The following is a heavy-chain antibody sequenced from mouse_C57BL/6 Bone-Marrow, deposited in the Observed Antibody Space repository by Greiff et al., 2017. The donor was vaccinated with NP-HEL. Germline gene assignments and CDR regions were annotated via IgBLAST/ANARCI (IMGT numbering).Heavy chain of an antibody. CDR1: GYTFTDYY. Sequence: QVQLQQSGAELVRPGASVKLSCKASGYTFTDYYINWVKQRPGQGLEWIARIYPGSGNTYYNEKFKGKATLTAEKSSSTAYMQLSSLTSEDSAVYFCASPHCCGSSWAWFAYWGQGTLVTVSA. J-gene: IGHJ3*01. V-gene: IGHV1-76*01. CDR2: IYPGSGNT. D-gene: IGHD1-1*01. CDR3: ASPHCCGSSWAWFAY.